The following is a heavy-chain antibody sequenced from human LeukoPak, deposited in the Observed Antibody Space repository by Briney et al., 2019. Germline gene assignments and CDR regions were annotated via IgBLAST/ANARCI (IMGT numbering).Heavy chain of an antibody. CDR1: GYSISTNM. CDR2: ILPAGKDS. J-gene: IGHJ4*02. CDR3: MSAHGY. V-gene: IGHV3-7*01. Sequence: AGTLRLSCVVSGYSISTNMRTWVRQAPGKGLEWVATILPAGKDSYRVESVKGRFTVSRDNAKNLLFLQMNSLRADDTAVYYCMSAHGYWGQGTLVTVSS.